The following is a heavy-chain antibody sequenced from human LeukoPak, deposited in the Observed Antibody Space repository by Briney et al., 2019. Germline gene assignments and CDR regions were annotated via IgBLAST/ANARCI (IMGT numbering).Heavy chain of an antibody. CDR3: ARVRNPRELPYSFIDY. J-gene: IGHJ4*02. CDR2: ISAYNGNT. Sequence: ASVKVSCKASGYTFTSYGISWVRQAPGQGLEWMGWISAYNGNTNYAQKLQGRVTMTTDTSTSTAYMELRSLRSDDTAVYYCARVRNPRELPYSFIDYWGQGTLVTVSS. CDR1: GYTFTSYG. D-gene: IGHD1-26*01. V-gene: IGHV1-18*01.